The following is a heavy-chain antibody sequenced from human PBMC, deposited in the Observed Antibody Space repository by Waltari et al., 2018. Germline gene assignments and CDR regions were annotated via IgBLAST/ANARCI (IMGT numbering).Heavy chain of an antibody. CDR2: INGGNGNT. J-gene: IGHJ3*02. V-gene: IGHV1-3*01. CDR3: AISGSGSDAFDI. D-gene: IGHD3-10*01. Sequence: QVQLVQSGAEVTKPGASVRVYCEASEYTFTSQAMHCVRQAPGQRLEWMGWINGGNGNTKYSQKFQGRVTITRDTSASTAYMEVSSLRSEDTAEYYCAISGSGSDAFDIWGQGTMVTVSS. CDR1: EYTFTSQA.